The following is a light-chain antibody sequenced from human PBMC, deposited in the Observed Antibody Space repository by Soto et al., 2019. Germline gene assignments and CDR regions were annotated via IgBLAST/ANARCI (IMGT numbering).Light chain of an antibody. CDR1: ISNVGGYNY. CDR2: NVN. CDR3: CSSGGTVV. Sequence: QSALTQPRSVSGSPGQSVTISCTGSISNVGGYNYVSWYQQHPDEAPQLIIYNVNKRPSGVPDRFSGSKSGNTASLTISGLQADDEADYYCCSSGGTVVFGGGTKLTV. V-gene: IGLV2-11*01. J-gene: IGLJ2*01.